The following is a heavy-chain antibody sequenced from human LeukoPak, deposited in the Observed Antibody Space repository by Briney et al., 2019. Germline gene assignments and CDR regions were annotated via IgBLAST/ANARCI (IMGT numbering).Heavy chain of an antibody. J-gene: IGHJ4*02. CDR2: IYYSGST. D-gene: IGHD6-19*01. Sequence: PSETLSLTCTVSGGSISSYYWSWIRQPPGKGLEWIGYIYYSGSTNYNPSLKSRVTISVDTSKNQFSLKLSSVTAADTAMFYCARASSSGTAFDYWGQGTLVTVSS. CDR3: ARASSSGTAFDY. CDR1: GGSISSYY. V-gene: IGHV4-59*12.